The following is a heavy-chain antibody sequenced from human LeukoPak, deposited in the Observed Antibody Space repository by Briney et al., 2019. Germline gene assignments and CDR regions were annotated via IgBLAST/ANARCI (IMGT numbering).Heavy chain of an antibody. J-gene: IGHJ2*01. CDR2: IYYSGST. D-gene: IGHD1-26*01. CDR3: ARQTPGQQLLQWYFDL. Sequence: SETLFLPCCVSGGSISSSNYYWGWLHQPPGKGLEWVGSIYYSGSTYYNPSLKSRVTISVDTSKNQFSLKLSSVTAADTAVYFCARQTPGQQLLQWYFDLWGRGTQVTVSS. V-gene: IGHV4-39*01. CDR1: GGSISSSNYY.